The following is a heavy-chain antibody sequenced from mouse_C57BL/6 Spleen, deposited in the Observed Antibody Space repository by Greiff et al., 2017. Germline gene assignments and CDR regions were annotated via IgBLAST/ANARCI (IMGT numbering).Heavy chain of an antibody. CDR1: GYAFSSSW. CDR3: AEGETYYFDY. J-gene: IGHJ2*01. CDR2: IYPGDGDT. Sequence: QVQLQQSGPELVKPGASVKISCKASGYAFSSSWMNWVKQRPGKGLEGIGRIYPGDGDTNYNGKFKGKATRTADKSSSTAYMLLSSLTSEDSAVYFCAEGETYYFDYWGKGTTLTVSS. V-gene: IGHV1-82*01.